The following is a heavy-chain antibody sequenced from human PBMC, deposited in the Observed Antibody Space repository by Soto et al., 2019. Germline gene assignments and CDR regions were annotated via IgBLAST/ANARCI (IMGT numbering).Heavy chain of an antibody. CDR3: ARGGYYLYYFDY. Sequence: GSLRLSCAASGFTFNTFGMHWVRQAPGKGLEWVSSISSSSSYIYYADSVKGRFTVSRDNAKNSLYLRMNSLRAEDTAVYYCARGGYYLYYFDYWGQGTLVTVSS. CDR2: ISSSSSYI. V-gene: IGHV3-21*01. CDR1: GFTFNTFG. D-gene: IGHD3-10*01. J-gene: IGHJ4*02.